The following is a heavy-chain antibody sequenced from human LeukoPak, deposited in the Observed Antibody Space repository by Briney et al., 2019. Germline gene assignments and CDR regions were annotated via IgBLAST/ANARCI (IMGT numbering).Heavy chain of an antibody. CDR2: IYTSGST. V-gene: IGHV4-61*09. CDR1: GGSINSGSYY. D-gene: IGHD3-3*01. J-gene: IGHJ3*02. Sequence: SETLSLTCTVSGGSINSGSYYWSWIRQPAGKGLEWIGHIYTSGSTNYNPSLKSRVTMSLDTSKNQFSLKLRSVTAADTAVYYCVRYDFWSGSYIWGQGTMVTVSS. CDR3: VRYDFWSGSYI.